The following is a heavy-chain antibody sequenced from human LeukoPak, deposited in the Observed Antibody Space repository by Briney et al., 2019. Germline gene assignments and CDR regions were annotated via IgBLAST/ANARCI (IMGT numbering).Heavy chain of an antibody. CDR1: GGSISSYY. J-gene: IGHJ4*02. CDR3: ARDFYSTHDTGFDY. CDR2: IYTSGST. D-gene: IGHD4-11*01. V-gene: IGHV4-4*07. Sequence: SETLSLTCTVSGGSISSYYWSWIRQPAGKGLEWIGRIYTSGSTNYNPSLKSRVTMSVDTSKNQFSLKLSSVTAADTAVYYCARDFYSTHDTGFDYWGQGTLVTVSS.